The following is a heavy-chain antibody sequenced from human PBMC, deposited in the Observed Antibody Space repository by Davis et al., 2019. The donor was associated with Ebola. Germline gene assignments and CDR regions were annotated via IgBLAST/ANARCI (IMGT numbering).Heavy chain of an antibody. V-gene: IGHV1-69*13. D-gene: IGHD1-26*01. CDR1: GGTFSRYS. J-gene: IGHJ6*02. Sequence: SVKVSCKASGGTFSRYSISWVRQAPGQGLEWMGGIIPIFGTANYAQKFQGRVTITADESTSTAYMELSSLRSEDTAVYYCARDIIVGARDYYYGMDVWGQGTTVTVSS. CDR3: ARDIIVGARDYYYGMDV. CDR2: IIPIFGTA.